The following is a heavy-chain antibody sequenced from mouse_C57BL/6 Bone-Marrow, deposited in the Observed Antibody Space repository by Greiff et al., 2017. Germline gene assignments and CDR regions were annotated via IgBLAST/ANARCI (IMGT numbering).Heavy chain of an antibody. J-gene: IGHJ2*01. V-gene: IGHV1-81*01. D-gene: IGHD1-1*01. CDR1: GYTFTSYG. CDR2: IYPRSGNT. Sequence: VKVVESGAELARPGASVKLSCKASGYTFTSYGISWVKQRTGQGLEWIGEIYPRSGNTYYNEKFKGKATLTADKSSSTAYMELRSLPSEDSAVYFCARRVLRSYYFDYWGQGTTLTVSS. CDR3: ARRVLRSYYFDY.